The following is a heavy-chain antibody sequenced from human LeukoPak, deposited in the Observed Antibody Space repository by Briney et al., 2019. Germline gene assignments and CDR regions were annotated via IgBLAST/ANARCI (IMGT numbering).Heavy chain of an antibody. CDR1: GFTFSSYS. J-gene: IGHJ4*02. V-gene: IGHV3-23*01. CDR3: AKEGLWFGEFDFDY. D-gene: IGHD3-10*01. Sequence: PGRSLRLSCAASGFTFSSYSMNWVRQAPGKGLEWVSAISGSGGSTYYADSVKGRFTISRDNSKNTLYLQMNSLRAEDTAVYYCAKEGLWFGEFDFDYWGQGTLVTVSS. CDR2: ISGSGGST.